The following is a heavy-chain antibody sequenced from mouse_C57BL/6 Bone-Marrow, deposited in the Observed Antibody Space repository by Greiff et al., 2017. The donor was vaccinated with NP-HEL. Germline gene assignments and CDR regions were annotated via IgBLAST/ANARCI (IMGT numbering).Heavy chain of an antibody. V-gene: IGHV1-50*01. CDR1: GYTFTSYW. CDR2: IDPSDSYT. J-gene: IGHJ2*01. D-gene: IGHD4-1*01. Sequence: QVHVKQPGAELVKPGASVKLSCKASGYTFTSYWMQWVKQRPGQGLEWIGEIDPSDSYTNHNQKFKGKATLTVDTSSSTAYMQLSSLTSEDSAVYYCARLGQDYWGQGTTLTVSS. CDR3: ARLGQDY.